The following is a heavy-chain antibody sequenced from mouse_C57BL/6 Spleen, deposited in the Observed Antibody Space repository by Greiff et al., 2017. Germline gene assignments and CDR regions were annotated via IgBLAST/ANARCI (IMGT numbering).Heavy chain of an antibody. D-gene: IGHD1-1*01. CDR3: ARERGYYYGSSVFAY. V-gene: IGHV1-85*01. J-gene: IGHJ3*01. CDR1: GYTFTSYD. Sequence: VQLQQSGPELVKPGASVKLSCKASGYTFTSYDINWVKQRPGQGLEWIGWIYPRDGSTKYNEKFKGKDTLTVDTSSSTAYMELHSLTSEDSAVYFCARERGYYYGSSVFAYWGQGTLVTVSA. CDR2: IYPRDGST.